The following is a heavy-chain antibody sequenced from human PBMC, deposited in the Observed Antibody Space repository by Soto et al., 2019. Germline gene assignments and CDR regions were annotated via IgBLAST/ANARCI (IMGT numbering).Heavy chain of an antibody. V-gene: IGHV3-23*01. CDR1: GFTFSTYA. Sequence: EVQLLESGGGLVQPGGSLRLSCAASGFTFSTYAMSWVRQAPGKGLEWVSGISNSGGNTYYADSVKGRFTISRDNSKRKLHLQMNSLRAEETAVYYCAKHPYYDSGSHPPDYWGQGTLVTVSS. CDR2: ISNSGGNT. D-gene: IGHD3-10*01. CDR3: AKHPYYDSGSHPPDY. J-gene: IGHJ4*02.